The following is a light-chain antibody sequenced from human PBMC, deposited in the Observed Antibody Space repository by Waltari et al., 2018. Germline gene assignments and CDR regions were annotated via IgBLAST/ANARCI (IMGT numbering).Light chain of an antibody. J-gene: IGKJ1*01. CDR3: QQYGSSPWT. CDR1: QSVSSSY. CDR2: GAS. V-gene: IGKV3-20*01. Sequence: EIVLTQSPGTLSLSPGERATLSCRASQSVSSSYLAWYQQNTGQAPGLRIYGASSRATGIPDRFSGSGSGTDFTLTISRLEPEDFAVYYCQQYGSSPWTFGQGTKVEIK.